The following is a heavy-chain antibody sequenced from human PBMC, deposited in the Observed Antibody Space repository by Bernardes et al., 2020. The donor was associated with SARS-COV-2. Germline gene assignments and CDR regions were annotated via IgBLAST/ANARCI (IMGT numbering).Heavy chain of an antibody. CDR1: GFSLSNYW. D-gene: IGHD3-22*01. CDR3: TRGPISGYGSFGV. Sequence: GGSLRLSCEASGFSLSNYWMHWVRQAPGKGLVWVARINGVGGTTNYADSVKGRFTISRDNAKNTLYLQITSLSVEDTAVYYCTRGPISGYGSFGVWGQGTLVSVSS. J-gene: IGHJ4*02. CDR2: INGVGGTT. V-gene: IGHV3-74*01.